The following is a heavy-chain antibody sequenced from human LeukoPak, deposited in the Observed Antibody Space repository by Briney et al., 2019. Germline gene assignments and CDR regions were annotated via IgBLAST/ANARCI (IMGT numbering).Heavy chain of an antibody. Sequence: SETLSLTCAISGASFSGYSWTWIRQPPGKGLEWIGEFSHTGSPIYNPSLKSRVNISIDTSKNQFSLRLTSVTAADTAVYFCARPRLLFGSGPILVWGQGTLVTVSS. CDR3: ARPRLLFGSGPILV. CDR2: FSHTGSP. V-gene: IGHV4-34*01. CDR1: GASFSGYS. D-gene: IGHD3-10*01. J-gene: IGHJ4*02.